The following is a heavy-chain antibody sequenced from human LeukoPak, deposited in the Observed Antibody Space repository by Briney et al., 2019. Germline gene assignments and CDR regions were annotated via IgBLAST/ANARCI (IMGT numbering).Heavy chain of an antibody. D-gene: IGHD5-12*01. J-gene: IGHJ4*02. Sequence: TSETLSLTCTVSGGSISSTNYYWGWIRQPPGKGLEWIGSIYYSGSTYYNPSLKSRVTISVDKSKNQFSLKLSSVTAADTAVRYCARDRLPHLFDYWGQGTLVTVSS. CDR2: IYYSGST. V-gene: IGHV4-39*07. CDR1: GGSISSTNYY. CDR3: ARDRLPHLFDY.